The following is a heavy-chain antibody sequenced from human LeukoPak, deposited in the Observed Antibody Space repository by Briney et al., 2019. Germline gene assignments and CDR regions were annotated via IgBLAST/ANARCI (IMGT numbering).Heavy chain of an antibody. CDR1: GGSISSYY. CDR2: IYYSGST. D-gene: IGHD2-15*01. J-gene: IGHJ4*02. Sequence: SETLSLTCTVSGGSISSYYWSWIRQPPGKGLEWIGYIYYSGSTNYNPSHKSRVTISVDTSKNQFSLKLSSVTAADTAVYYCARLEFHCSGGSCYPSLDCWGQGTLVTVSS. CDR3: ARLEFHCSGGSCYPSLDC. V-gene: IGHV4-59*08.